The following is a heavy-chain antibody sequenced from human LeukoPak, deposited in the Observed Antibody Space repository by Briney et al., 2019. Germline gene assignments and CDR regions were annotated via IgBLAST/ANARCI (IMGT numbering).Heavy chain of an antibody. Sequence: GGSLRLSCAASGFTFSSYWMSWVRQAPGKGLEWVANIKQDGSEKYYVDSAKGRFTISRDNAKNSLYLQMNSLRAEDTAVYYCARGSGNTAMVYSDYWGQGTLVTVSS. V-gene: IGHV3-7*01. CDR2: IKQDGSEK. J-gene: IGHJ4*02. D-gene: IGHD5-18*01. CDR1: GFTFSSYW. CDR3: ARGSGNTAMVYSDY.